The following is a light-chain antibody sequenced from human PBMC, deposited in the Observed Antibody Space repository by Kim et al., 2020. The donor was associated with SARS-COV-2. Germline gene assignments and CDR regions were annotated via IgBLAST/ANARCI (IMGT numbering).Light chain of an antibody. CDR2: SAS. Sequence: EIVLSQSPETLSLSPGERATLSCRSSQSLSNYHLAWFQQKLGQAPRLLIHSASKRATGVPDRFSGSGSGTDFTLTINSLQPEDFAVYYCQHYGSSPPFTFAGGTKVDIK. V-gene: IGKV3-20*01. CDR3: QHYGSSPPFT. CDR1: QSLSNYH. J-gene: IGKJ4*01.